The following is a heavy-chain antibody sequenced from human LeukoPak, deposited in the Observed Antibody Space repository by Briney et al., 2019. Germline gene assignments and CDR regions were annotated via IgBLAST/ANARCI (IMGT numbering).Heavy chain of an antibody. J-gene: IGHJ6*03. CDR2: ISAYNGNT. Sequence: ASVKVSCKASGYTFTSYGISWVRQAPGQGLEWMGWISAYNGNTNYAQKLQGRVNMTTDTSTSTAYMELRSLRSNDTAVYYCARGDYGSGSYYNENYYYMDVWGKGTTVTVSS. V-gene: IGHV1-18*01. D-gene: IGHD3-10*01. CDR3: ARGDYGSGSYYNENYYYMDV. CDR1: GYTFTSYG.